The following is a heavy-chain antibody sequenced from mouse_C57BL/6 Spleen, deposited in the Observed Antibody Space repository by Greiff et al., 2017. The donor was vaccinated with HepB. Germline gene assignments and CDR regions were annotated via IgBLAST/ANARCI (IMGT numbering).Heavy chain of an antibody. D-gene: IGHD2-5*01. CDR1: GYTFTSYW. V-gene: IGHV1-50*01. Sequence: QVQLQQPGAELVKPGASVKLSCKASGYTFTSYWMQWVKQRPGQGLEWIGEIDPSDSYTNYNQKFKGKATLTVDTSSSTAYMQLSSLTSEDSAVYYCARFSKALYAMDYWGQGTSVTVSS. CDR3: ARFSKALYAMDY. J-gene: IGHJ4*01. CDR2: IDPSDSYT.